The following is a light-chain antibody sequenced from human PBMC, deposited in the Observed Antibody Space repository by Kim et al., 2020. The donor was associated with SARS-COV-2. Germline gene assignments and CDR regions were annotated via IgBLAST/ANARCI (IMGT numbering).Light chain of an antibody. CDR3: QQANRFPWT. CDR1: PGISSW. Sequence: DIQMTPSPSSVSASVGDSVTITCRASPGISSWLAWYQQKPGKAPKLLIYAASSLQSGVPSRFSGSGSGTEFTLTISSLQPEDCATDDWQQANRFPWTFGQGTKVDIK. CDR2: AAS. J-gene: IGKJ1*01. V-gene: IGKV1-12*01.